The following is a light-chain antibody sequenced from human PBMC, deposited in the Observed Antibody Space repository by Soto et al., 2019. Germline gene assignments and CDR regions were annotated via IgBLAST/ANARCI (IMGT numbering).Light chain of an antibody. J-gene: IGLJ1*01. V-gene: IGLV2-14*01. CDR1: SSDVGGYNS. Sequence: QSVLTQPASVSGSPGQSITISCTGTSSDVGGYNSVSWYQQHPGKAPKLMIYEVSNRPSGVSNRFSGSKSGNTASLTISGLQAEDEADYYCSSYTSISTYVFATGTKVTVL. CDR3: SSYTSISTYV. CDR2: EVS.